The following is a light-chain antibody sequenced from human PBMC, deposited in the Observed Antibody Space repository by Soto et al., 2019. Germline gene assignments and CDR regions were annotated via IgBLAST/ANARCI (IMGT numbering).Light chain of an antibody. CDR3: SSFAGSNDRWV. CDR2: EVS. V-gene: IGLV2-8*01. CDR1: SSAIVAYNY. J-gene: IGLJ3*02. Sequence: QSALTQPPSASGSPGQSVTISCTGTSSAIVAYNYVSWYQQHPGKAPKLMIHEVSKRPPGVPDRFSGSKSGNPASLTVSGLQAEDEAEYYCSSFAGSNDRWVFGGGTKLTVL.